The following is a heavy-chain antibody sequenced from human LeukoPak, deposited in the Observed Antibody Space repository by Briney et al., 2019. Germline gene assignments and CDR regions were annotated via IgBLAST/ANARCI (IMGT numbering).Heavy chain of an antibody. V-gene: IGHV4-39*01. D-gene: IGHD3/OR15-3a*01. CDR3: ARSLRTSGFDY. CDR1: GGSISSSSYY. CDR2: IYYSGST. J-gene: IGHJ4*02. Sequence: SETLSLTCAVSGGSISSSSYYWGWIRQPPGKGLEWIGSIYYSGSTYYNPSLKSRVTISVDTSKNQFSLKLSSVTAADTAVYYCARSLRTSGFDYWGQGTLVTVSS.